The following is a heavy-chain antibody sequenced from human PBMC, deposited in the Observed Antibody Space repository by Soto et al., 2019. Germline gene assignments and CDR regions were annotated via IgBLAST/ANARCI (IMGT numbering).Heavy chain of an antibody. D-gene: IGHD2-2*02. J-gene: IGHJ5*02. Sequence: QVQLQESGPGLVKPSETLSLTCTVSGGSISSYYWSWIRQPPGKGLEWIGYIYYSGRTNYNPSLNSRGTISVDTSKNQFSLKLSSVTAADTAVYYCARGYCSSTSCYIWDNWFDPWGQGTLVTVSS. CDR3: ARGYCSSTSCYIWDNWFDP. V-gene: IGHV4-59*01. CDR1: GGSISSYY. CDR2: IYYSGRT.